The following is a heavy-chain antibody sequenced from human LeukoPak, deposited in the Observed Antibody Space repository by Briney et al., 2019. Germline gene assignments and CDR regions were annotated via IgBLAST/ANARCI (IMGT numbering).Heavy chain of an antibody. V-gene: IGHV3-7*01. J-gene: IGHJ6*02. CDR1: GFIFSSYG. Sequence: ERSQRLSCAASGFIFSSYGMHWVRQAPGKGLEWVANIKQDGSEKYYVDSVKGRFTISRDNAKNPLYLQMNSLRAEDTAVYYCARDGGGLYYYYGMDVWGQGTTVTVSS. D-gene: IGHD2-15*01. CDR2: IKQDGSEK. CDR3: ARDGGGLYYYYGMDV.